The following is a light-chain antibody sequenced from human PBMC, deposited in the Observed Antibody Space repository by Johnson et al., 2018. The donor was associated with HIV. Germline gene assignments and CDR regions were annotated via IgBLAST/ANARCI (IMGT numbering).Light chain of an antibody. V-gene: IGLV1-51*01. CDR2: DHN. J-gene: IGLJ1*01. CDR1: SSNIGNNY. CDR3: GTWDSSLSAYV. Sequence: QSVLTQPPSVSAAPGQKVTISCSGSSSNIGNNYVSWYQQLPGTAPKLLIYDHNKRPSGIPDRFSGSKSGTSATLGITGLQTGDEADYYCGTWDSSLSAYVIGTGTKVTV.